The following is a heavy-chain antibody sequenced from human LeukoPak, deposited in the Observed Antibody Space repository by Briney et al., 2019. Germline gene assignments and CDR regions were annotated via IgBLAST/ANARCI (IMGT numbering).Heavy chain of an antibody. J-gene: IGHJ4*02. V-gene: IGHV4-59*01. CDR1: GGSISTSY. CDR2: IYYSGST. CDR3: AKDGINYYDISGYDI. Sequence: SETLSLTCSVSGGSISTSYWSWLRQSPGKGLEWIGYIYYSGSTNYNPSLKNRVTISVDTSKNQFSLKLSSVTAADTAVYYCAKDGINYYDISGYDIWGQGTLVTVSS. D-gene: IGHD3-22*01.